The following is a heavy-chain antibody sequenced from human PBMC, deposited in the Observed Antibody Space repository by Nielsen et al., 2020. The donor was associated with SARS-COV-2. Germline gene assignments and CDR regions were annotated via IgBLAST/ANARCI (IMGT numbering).Heavy chain of an antibody. V-gene: IGHV4-59*01. J-gene: IGHJ4*02. CDR1: GGSISSYC. CDR3: ARVRGRGADYIVDY. CDR2: IYYSGST. D-gene: IGHD4-11*01. Sequence: SETLSLTCTVSGGSISSYCWNWIRQPPGKGLEWIGYIYYSGSTNYNPSLKSRVTISVDTSKNQFSLKLNSVTAADTAVYYCARVRGRGADYIVDYWGQGTLVTVSS.